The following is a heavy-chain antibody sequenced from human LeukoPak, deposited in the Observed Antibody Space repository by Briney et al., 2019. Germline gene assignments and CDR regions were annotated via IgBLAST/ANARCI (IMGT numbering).Heavy chain of an antibody. CDR2: MSTKTDGGTT. D-gene: IGHD6-13*01. J-gene: IGHJ4*02. CDR3: TTYSRTWFYFEN. Sequence: GGSLRLSCKASGFSFTNAWMSWVRQAPGKGLEWVGRMSTKTDGGTTDFAAPVKGRFAISRDDSKNTLYLQMNSLKTDDTAVYYCTTYSRTWFYFENWGQGTLVTVSS. V-gene: IGHV3-15*01. CDR1: GFSFTNAW.